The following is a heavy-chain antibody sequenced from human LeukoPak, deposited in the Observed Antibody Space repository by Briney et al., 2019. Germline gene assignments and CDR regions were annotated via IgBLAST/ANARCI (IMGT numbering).Heavy chain of an antibody. CDR3: AKPYYDFWSGYQRLYYFDY. Sequence: GGSLRLSCAASGFTFSSYAMTWVRQAPGKGLEWVSAISGSGDITYYADSVKGRFTISRDNSKNTLYLQMNSLRAEDTAVYYCAKPYYDFWSGYQRLYYFDYWGQGTLVTVSS. CDR1: GFTFSSYA. J-gene: IGHJ4*02. V-gene: IGHV3-23*01. D-gene: IGHD3-3*01. CDR2: ISGSGDIT.